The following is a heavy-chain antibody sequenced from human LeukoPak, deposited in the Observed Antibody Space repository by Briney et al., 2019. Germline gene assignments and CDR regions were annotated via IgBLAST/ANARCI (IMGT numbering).Heavy chain of an antibody. J-gene: IGHJ4*02. Sequence: GGSLRLSCAASGFTFSDYAMHWVRQAPGKELEYVSAISSNGGSTHYANSVKGRFTISRDNSKNTLYLQMDSLRADDTAVYYCARVSNSSRTHRPFDYWGQGTLVTVSS. D-gene: IGHD6-13*01. V-gene: IGHV3-64*01. CDR2: ISSNGGST. CDR1: GFTFSDYA. CDR3: ARVSNSSRTHRPFDY.